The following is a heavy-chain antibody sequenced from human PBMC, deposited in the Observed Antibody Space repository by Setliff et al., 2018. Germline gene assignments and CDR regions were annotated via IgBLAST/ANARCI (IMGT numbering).Heavy chain of an antibody. CDR1: GFHFSDHA. CDR3: AKDVGRGSGYYYYTDV. V-gene: IGHV3-30*02. J-gene: IGHJ6*03. D-gene: IGHD2-15*01. CDR2: IWYGRGKE. Sequence: GGSLRLSCAASGFHFSDHAMHWVRQAPGKGLERVAVIWYGRGKEYYGDSVKGRFTISGDNFKNTLYLQMSSLRVEDTAVYYCAKDVGRGSGYYYYTDVWGKGTTVTVSS.